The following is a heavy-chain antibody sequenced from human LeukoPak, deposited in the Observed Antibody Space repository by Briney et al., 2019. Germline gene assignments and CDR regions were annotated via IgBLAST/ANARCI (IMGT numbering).Heavy chain of an antibody. J-gene: IGHJ4*02. CDR1: GGSISSYY. CDR3: ACPSGNHLYSFDY. Sequence: SETLSLTCTVSGGSISSYYWGWIRQPPGKGLEWIGSIYYSGSTYYNPSLKSRVTISVDTSKNQFSLKLSSVTAADTAVYYCACPSGNHLYSFDYWGQGTLVTVSS. CDR2: IYYSGST. D-gene: IGHD1-14*01. V-gene: IGHV4-39*01.